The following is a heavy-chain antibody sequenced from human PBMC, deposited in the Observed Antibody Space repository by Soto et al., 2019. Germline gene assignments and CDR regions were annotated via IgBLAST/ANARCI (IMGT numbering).Heavy chain of an antibody. Sequence: ASVKVSCKASGYTFTSYGISWVRQAPGQGLEWMGWISAYNGNTSYAQELQGRVTMTTDTSTSTAYMELRSLRSDDTAVYYCARDRYYYDSSGIRAPVDPWGQGTLVTVSS. CDR2: ISAYNGNT. V-gene: IGHV1-18*01. CDR1: GYTFTSYG. J-gene: IGHJ5*02. D-gene: IGHD3-22*01. CDR3: ARDRYYYDSSGIRAPVDP.